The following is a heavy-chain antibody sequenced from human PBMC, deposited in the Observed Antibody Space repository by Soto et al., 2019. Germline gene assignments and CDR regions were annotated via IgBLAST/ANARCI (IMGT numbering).Heavy chain of an antibody. V-gene: IGHV4-31*03. CDR3: ARDWGRDGCFDY. Sequence: QVQLQESGPGLVKPSQTLSLICTVSGGSISSGGYYWSWIRQHPGKGLEWIGYIYYSGSTYYNPCLMSRVTTSVDTSKNQLSLKLTSVTAADTAVYYCARDWGRDGCFDYWGQGTLVTVSS. CDR2: IYYSGST. D-gene: IGHD3-16*01. CDR1: GGSISSGGYY. J-gene: IGHJ4*02.